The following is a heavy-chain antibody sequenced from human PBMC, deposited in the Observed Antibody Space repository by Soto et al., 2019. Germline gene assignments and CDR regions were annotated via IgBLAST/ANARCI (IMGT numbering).Heavy chain of an antibody. CDR3: ARVGRYYYGSGSYFDY. CDR1: GGTFSSYA. Sequence: QVQLVQSGAAVKKPGSSVKVSCKASGGTFSSYAISWVRQAPGQGLEWMGGIIPIFGTANYAQKFQGRVTITADKSTSTAYMELSRLRSEDTAVYYCARVGRYYYGSGSYFDYWGQGTLVTVSS. CDR2: IIPIFGTA. V-gene: IGHV1-69*06. J-gene: IGHJ4*02. D-gene: IGHD3-10*01.